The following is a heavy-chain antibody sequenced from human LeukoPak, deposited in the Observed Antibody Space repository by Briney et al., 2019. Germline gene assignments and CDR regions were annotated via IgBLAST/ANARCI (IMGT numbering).Heavy chain of an antibody. Sequence: PSETLSLTCTVSGGSISSGGYYWSWIRQPPGKGLEWIGYIYYSGSANYNPSLKSRVTISVDTSKNQFSLKLYSVTAADTAVYYCARRSMVRTVGYYYSMDVWGQGTTVTVSS. CDR1: GGSISSGGYY. D-gene: IGHD4/OR15-4a*01. CDR2: IYYSGSA. V-gene: IGHV4-61*08. CDR3: ARRSMVRTVGYYYSMDV. J-gene: IGHJ6*02.